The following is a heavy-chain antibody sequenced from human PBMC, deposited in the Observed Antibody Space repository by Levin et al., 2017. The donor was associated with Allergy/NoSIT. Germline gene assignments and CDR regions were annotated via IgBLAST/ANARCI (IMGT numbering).Heavy chain of an antibody. J-gene: IGHJ3*01. D-gene: IGHD1-14*01. CDR2: ITGTGGNT. CDR1: GFIFGDFA. CDR3: AKKQGGTTGFSFDV. V-gene: IGHV3-23*01. Sequence: PGGSLRLSCAASGFIFGDFAMAWVRQAPGKGLEWVSVITGTGGNTYYGDSVKGRFTVSRDNSKNTLYLELNSLRAEDTAIYYCAKKQGGTTGFSFDVWGQGTMVTVSS.